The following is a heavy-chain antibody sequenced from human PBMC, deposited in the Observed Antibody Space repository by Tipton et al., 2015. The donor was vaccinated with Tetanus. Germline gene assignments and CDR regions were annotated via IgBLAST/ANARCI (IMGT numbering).Heavy chain of an antibody. Sequence: VQLVQSGAEVKKPGESLRISCKGSGYSFTKYWINCVRQMPGRGLEWMGRIDRIDSYTDYSPSFQGHVTISADKSISTAFLQWSSRKASDTAMYYCAGINGEAVDEFYYYSGLDVWGQGTTVTVSS. J-gene: IGHJ6*02. V-gene: IGHV5-10-1*01. CDR1: GYSFTKYW. CDR3: AGINGEAVDEFYYYSGLDV. CDR2: IDRIDSYT. D-gene: IGHD6-19*01.